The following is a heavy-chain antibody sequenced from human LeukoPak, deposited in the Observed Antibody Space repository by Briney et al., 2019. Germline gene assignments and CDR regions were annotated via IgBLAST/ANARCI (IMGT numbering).Heavy chain of an antibody. D-gene: IGHD1-26*01. J-gene: IGHJ4*02. Sequence: ASVKVSCKASGYTFTGYYMHWVRQAPGQGLEWMGWINPNSGGTNYAQKFQGGVTMTRDTSIRTAYMELSRLRSDDTAVYYCARGFSDLVGATFHLDYWGQGTLVTVSS. CDR1: GYTFTGYY. CDR2: INPNSGGT. V-gene: IGHV1-2*02. CDR3: ARGFSDLVGATFHLDY.